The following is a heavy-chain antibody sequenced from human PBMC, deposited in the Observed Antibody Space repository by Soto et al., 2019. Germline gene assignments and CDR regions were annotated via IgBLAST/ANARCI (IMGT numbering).Heavy chain of an antibody. D-gene: IGHD4-4*01. CDR2: IIPIFGTA. CDR3: ARGAWDDYSGTNYGMDV. CDR1: GGTFSSYA. V-gene: IGHV1-69*13. Sequence: GASVKVSCKASGGTFSSYAISWVRQAPGQGLEWMGGIIPIFGTANYAQKFQGRVTITADESTSTAYMELSSLRSEDTAVYYCARGAWDDYSGTNYGMDVWGQGTTVTVSS. J-gene: IGHJ6*02.